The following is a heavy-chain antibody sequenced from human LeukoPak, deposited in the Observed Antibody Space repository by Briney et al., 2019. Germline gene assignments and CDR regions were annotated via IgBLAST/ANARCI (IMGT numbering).Heavy chain of an antibody. D-gene: IGHD1-1*01. Sequence: GGSLRLSCAASGFSFSSYAMHWVRQAPGKGLEWVAFISYDGSNKYYADSVKGRFTISRDNSKNTLYLQMNSLRAEDTAVYYCARAWRTPRTTTYFDQWGQGTLVTVSS. CDR1: GFSFSSYA. V-gene: IGHV3-30-3*01. J-gene: IGHJ4*02. CDR2: ISYDGSNK. CDR3: ARAWRTPRTTTYFDQ.